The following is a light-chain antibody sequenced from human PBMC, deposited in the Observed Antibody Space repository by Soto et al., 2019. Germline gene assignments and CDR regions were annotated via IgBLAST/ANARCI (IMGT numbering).Light chain of an antibody. CDR1: SSNIGAGYA. J-gene: IGLJ1*01. CDR3: QSYDSRLSSYV. CDR2: GNN. V-gene: IGLV1-40*01. Sequence: QSVLTQPASVSGAPGQRVTISCTGSSSNIGAGYAVHWYQQLPGTAPKLLIHGNNNRPSGVPDRFSGSKSDTSASLAITGLQADDEADYYCQSYDSRLSSYVFGTGTKVTVL.